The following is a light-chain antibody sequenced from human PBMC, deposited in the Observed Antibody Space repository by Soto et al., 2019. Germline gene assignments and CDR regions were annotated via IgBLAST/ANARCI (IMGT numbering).Light chain of an antibody. CDR3: QQYYSTPLT. Sequence: IQLTQSPSSLSASVGDRVTITCRASQGISSYLAWYQQKTGKAPKLLIYAASSLQSGVPSRFSGSGSGTDFTLTISSLQAEDVAVYYCQQYYSTPLTFGGGTRWIS. V-gene: IGKV1-9*01. CDR2: AAS. J-gene: IGKJ4*01. CDR1: QGISSY.